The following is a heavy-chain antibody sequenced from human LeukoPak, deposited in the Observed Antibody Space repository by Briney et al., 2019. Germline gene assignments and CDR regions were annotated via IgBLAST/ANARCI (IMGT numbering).Heavy chain of an antibody. CDR3: ARDQYDSSGYYWSSVDY. J-gene: IGHJ4*02. Sequence: PGGSLRLSCAASGFTFSSYEMNWVRQAPGKGLEWVSYITSSGSSIYYADSVKGRFTISRDNAKNSLYLQMNSLRAEDTAVYYCARDQYDSSGYYWSSVDYWGQGTLATVSS. CDR1: GFTFSSYE. CDR2: ITSSGSSI. D-gene: IGHD3-22*01. V-gene: IGHV3-48*03.